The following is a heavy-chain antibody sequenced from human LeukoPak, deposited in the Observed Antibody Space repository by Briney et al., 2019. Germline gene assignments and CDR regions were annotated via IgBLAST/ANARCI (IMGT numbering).Heavy chain of an antibody. CDR2: ISYDGSNK. CDR1: GFTFSSYA. D-gene: IGHD2-21*01. J-gene: IGHJ4*02. V-gene: IGHV3-30-3*01. CDR3: ARDLIAGTLAYYFDY. Sequence: GGSLRLSCAASGFTFSSYAMHWVRQAPGKGLEWVAVISYDGSNKYYADSVKGRFTISRDNSKNTLYLQMNSLRAEDTAVYYCARDLIAGTLAYYFDYWGQGTLVTVSS.